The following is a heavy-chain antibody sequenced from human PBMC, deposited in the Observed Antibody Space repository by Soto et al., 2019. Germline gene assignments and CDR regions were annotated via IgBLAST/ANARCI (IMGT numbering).Heavy chain of an antibody. CDR3: ARTNQWLLHHWYFDL. CDR1: GFTFSSYA. Sequence: QVQLVESGGGVVQPGRSLRLSCAASGFTFSSYAMHWVRQAPGKGLEWVAVISYDGSNKYYADSVKGRFTISRDNSKNPLHLQMNSLRAEDTAVYYCARTNQWLLHHWYFDLWGRGTPVTVCS. CDR2: ISYDGSNK. D-gene: IGHD3-22*01. J-gene: IGHJ2*01. V-gene: IGHV3-30-3*01.